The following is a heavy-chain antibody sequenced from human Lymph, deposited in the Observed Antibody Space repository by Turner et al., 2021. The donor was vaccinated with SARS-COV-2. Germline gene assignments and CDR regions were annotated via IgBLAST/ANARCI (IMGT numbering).Heavy chain of an antibody. Sequence: QVQLVESGGGGVQRGRSLNLSCAASGFTFSSYAMHWVRQAPGKGLEWVALISYDGNNKYYSDSVRGRFTISRDNSKNTLYLQMNSLRAEDTAVYYCARGLSGNYYFFDYWGQGTLVTVSS. D-gene: IGHD1-26*01. CDR2: ISYDGNNK. J-gene: IGHJ4*02. CDR1: GFTFSSYA. V-gene: IGHV3-30-3*01. CDR3: ARGLSGNYYFFDY.